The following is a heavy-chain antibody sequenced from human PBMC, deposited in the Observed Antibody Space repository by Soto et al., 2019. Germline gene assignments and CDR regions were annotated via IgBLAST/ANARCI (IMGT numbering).Heavy chain of an antibody. CDR2: IWYDGSNK. Sequence: XVSLRLSCAASGFTFSSYGMHWVRQAPGKGLEWVAVIWYDGSNKYYADSVKGRFTISRDNSKNTLYLQMNSLRAEDTAVYYCARRSPRGFGVGMDVWGQGTTVTVSS. CDR1: GFTFSSYG. CDR3: ARRSPRGFGVGMDV. J-gene: IGHJ6*02. D-gene: IGHD3-10*01. V-gene: IGHV3-33*01.